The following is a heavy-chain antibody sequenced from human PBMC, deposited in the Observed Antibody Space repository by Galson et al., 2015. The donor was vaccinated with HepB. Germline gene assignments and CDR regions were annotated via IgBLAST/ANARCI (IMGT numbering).Heavy chain of an antibody. CDR1: GGSISTDYYY. D-gene: IGHD3-22*01. J-gene: IGHJ6*02. CDR3: ARLNYYDSQRAMDV. V-gene: IGHV4-31*03. Sequence: TLSLTCTVSGGSISTDYYYWSWIRQHPGKGLEWIGYIYYSGDRHYNPSLKGRVTISVDTSKNQFSLRLSSVTAADTAVYYCARLNYYDSQRAMDVWGQGTTVAVSS. CDR2: IYYSGDR.